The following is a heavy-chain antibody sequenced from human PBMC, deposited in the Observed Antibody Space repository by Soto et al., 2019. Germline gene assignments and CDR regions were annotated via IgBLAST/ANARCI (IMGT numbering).Heavy chain of an antibody. J-gene: IGHJ6*02. Sequence: EAQLVESGGGLVQPGGSLRLSCAASGFTFSTYWMHWVRQAPGKGLVWVSRISTDGSTTGYADSVKGRFTISRDNAKNTLYLQMNSLRAEDTAVYFCARGTYGRGVWGQGTTVTVSS. D-gene: IGHD3-10*01. V-gene: IGHV3-74*01. CDR2: ISTDGSTT. CDR3: ARGTYGRGV. CDR1: GFTFSTYW.